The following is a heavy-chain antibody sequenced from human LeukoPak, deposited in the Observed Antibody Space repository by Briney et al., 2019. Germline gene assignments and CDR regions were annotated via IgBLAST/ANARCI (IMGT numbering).Heavy chain of an antibody. V-gene: IGHV3-53*01. CDR3: ANNYNNSPRGVY. CDR1: GFTVSSSY. Sequence: GGSLRLSCAASGFTVSSSYMNWVRQAPGKGLEWVSVIYSGGSTYYADSVKGRFTISRDNSKNTLYLQMNSLRAEDTAVYYCANNYNNSPRGVYWGQGTLVTVSS. J-gene: IGHJ4*02. D-gene: IGHD3-10*01. CDR2: IYSGGST.